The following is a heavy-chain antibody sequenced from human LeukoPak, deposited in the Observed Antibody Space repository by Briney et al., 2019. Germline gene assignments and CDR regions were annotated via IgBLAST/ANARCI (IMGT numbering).Heavy chain of an antibody. CDR2: INWNGGSR. Sequence: LGGSLRLSCAASGFKFDDYGMSWVRQVPGKGLEWVSGINWNGGSRGYADPVKGRFTISRDNAKNSLYLQMNSLRAEDTAVYYCARVDGYSSSWYGHYYYYYMDVWGKGTTVTVSS. CDR1: GFKFDDYG. CDR3: ARVDGYSSSWYGHYYYYYMDV. V-gene: IGHV3-20*04. J-gene: IGHJ6*03. D-gene: IGHD6-13*01.